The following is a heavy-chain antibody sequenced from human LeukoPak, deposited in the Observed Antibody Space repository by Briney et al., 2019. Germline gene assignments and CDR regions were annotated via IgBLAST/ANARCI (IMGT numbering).Heavy chain of an antibody. CDR3: ARGRRYQLSALMDV. J-gene: IGHJ6*02. Sequence: GSLRLSCAASGFTVSSNYMSWIRQPPGKGLEWIGEINHSGSTNYNPSLKSRVTISVDTSKNQFSLKLSSVTAADTAVYYCARGRRYQLSALMDVWGQGTTVTVSS. V-gene: IGHV4-34*01. CDR1: GFTVSSNY. CDR2: INHSGST. D-gene: IGHD2-2*01.